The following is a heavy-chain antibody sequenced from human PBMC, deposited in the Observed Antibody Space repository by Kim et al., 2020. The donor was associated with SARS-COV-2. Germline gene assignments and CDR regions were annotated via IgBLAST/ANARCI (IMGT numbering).Heavy chain of an antibody. CDR2: ISSNGGST. CDR3: ARGDTRVTIFGVVIANPDY. J-gene: IGHJ4*02. V-gene: IGHV3-64*01. Sequence: GGSLRLSCAASGFTFSSYAMHWVRQAPGKGLEYVSAISSNGGSTYYANSVKGRFTISRDNSKNTLYLQMGSLRAEDMAVYYCARGDTRVTIFGVVIANPDYWGQGTLVTVSS. CDR1: GFTFSSYA. D-gene: IGHD3-3*01.